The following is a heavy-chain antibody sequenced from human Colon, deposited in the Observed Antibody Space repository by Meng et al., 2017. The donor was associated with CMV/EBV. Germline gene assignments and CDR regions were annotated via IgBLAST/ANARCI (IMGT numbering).Heavy chain of an antibody. CDR1: GFTFSDYY. CDR3: ARGLDFDGYNPPDY. Sequence: GGSLRLSCAASGFTFSDYYMNWVRQAPGKGLEWVSSISSSSTIYYADSVKGRFTISRDNSKNTLYLQMNSLRAEDTAVYYCARGLDFDGYNPPDYWGQGTLVTVSS. D-gene: IGHD5-24*01. V-gene: IGHV3-69-1*01. J-gene: IGHJ4*02. CDR2: ISSSSTI.